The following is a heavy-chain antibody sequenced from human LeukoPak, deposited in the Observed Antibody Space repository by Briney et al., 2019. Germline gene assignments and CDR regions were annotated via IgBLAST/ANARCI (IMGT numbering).Heavy chain of an antibody. CDR2: INHSGST. D-gene: IGHD3-22*01. V-gene: IGHV4-34*01. CDR1: GGSFSGYY. J-gene: IGHJ4*02. Sequence: SETLSLTCAVYGGSFSGYYWSWIRQPPGKGLEWIGEINHSGSTSYNPSLKSRVTISVDTSKNQFSLKLSSVTAADTAVYYCARGGDSSGLRFDYWGQGTLVTVSS. CDR3: ARGGDSSGLRFDY.